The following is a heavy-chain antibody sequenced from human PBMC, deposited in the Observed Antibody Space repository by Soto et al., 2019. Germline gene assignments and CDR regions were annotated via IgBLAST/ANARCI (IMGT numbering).Heavy chain of an antibody. CDR2: IYYSGST. CDR1: GGSFSSYY. D-gene: IGHD4-4*01. V-gene: IGHV4-39*01. J-gene: IGHJ4*02. CDR3: ASSPHLRGPHVTDY. Sequence: PSETLSLTCAVYGGSFSSYYWGWIRQPPGKGLEWIGSIYYSGSTYYNPSLKSRVTISVDTSKNQFSLKLSSVTAADTAVYYCASSPHLRGPHVTDYWGQGTLVTVSS.